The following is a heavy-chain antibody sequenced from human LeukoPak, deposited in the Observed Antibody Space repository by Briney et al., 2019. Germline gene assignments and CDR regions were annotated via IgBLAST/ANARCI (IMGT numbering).Heavy chain of an antibody. Sequence: GGSLRLSCATSGFTFSSYGMHWVRQAPGKGLEWVAFIRYDGSNKYYADSVKGRFTISRDNSKNTLYLQMNSLRAEDTAVYYCAKDEGILARLRFLEWLFLDAFDIWGQGTMVTVSS. D-gene: IGHD3-3*01. V-gene: IGHV3-30*02. CDR1: GFTFSSYG. CDR3: AKDEGILARLRFLEWLFLDAFDI. J-gene: IGHJ3*02. CDR2: IRYDGSNK.